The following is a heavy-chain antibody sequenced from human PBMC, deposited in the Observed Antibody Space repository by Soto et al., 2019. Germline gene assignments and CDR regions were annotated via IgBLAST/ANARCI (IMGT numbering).Heavy chain of an antibody. CDR1: GFTFSTYW. V-gene: IGHV3-7*01. J-gene: IGHJ4*02. D-gene: IGHD2-2*03. Sequence: GGSLRLSCAASGFTFSTYWMSWVRQAPGKGLEWVGNIKQDESEKYYVDSVKGRFTISRDNAKNSLYLQMNSLTAEDTAVYYCARDLGYAHYDTRFDCWGQGTLVTFSS. CDR3: ARDLGYAHYDTRFDC. CDR2: IKQDESEK.